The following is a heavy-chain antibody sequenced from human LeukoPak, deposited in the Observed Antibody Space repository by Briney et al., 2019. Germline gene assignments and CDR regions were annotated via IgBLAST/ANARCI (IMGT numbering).Heavy chain of an antibody. J-gene: IGHJ4*02. CDR2: MNPNSGNT. CDR3: AREGNYDSSGYDY. Sequence: ASVKVSCKASGYTFTSYDINWVRQATGQGLEWMGWMNPNSGNTGYAQKFQGRVTMTRDTSISTAYMELSRLRSDDTAVYYCAREGNYDSSGYDYWGQGTLVTVSS. V-gene: IGHV1-8*02. CDR1: GYTFTSYD. D-gene: IGHD3-22*01.